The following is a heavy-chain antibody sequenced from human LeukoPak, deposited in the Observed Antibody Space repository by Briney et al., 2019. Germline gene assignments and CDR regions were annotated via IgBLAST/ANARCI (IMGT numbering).Heavy chain of an antibody. V-gene: IGHV4-59*08. Sequence: SETLSLTCTVSGGSISSYYWSWIRQPPGKGLEWIGYIYYSGSTNYNPSLKSRVTISVDTSKNQFSLKLSSVTAADTAVYYCARHESRFGVADYWGQGTLVTVSS. CDR2: IYYSGST. CDR3: ARHESRFGVADY. D-gene: IGHD3-3*01. J-gene: IGHJ4*02. CDR1: GGSISSYY.